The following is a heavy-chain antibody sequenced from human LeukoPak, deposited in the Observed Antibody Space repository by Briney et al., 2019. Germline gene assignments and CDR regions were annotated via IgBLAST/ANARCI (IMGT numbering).Heavy chain of an antibody. D-gene: IGHD3-10*01. V-gene: IGHV3-74*01. Sequence: PGGSLRLSCAASGFTFSTYWMHWVRQAPGKGLVWVSRIDSDGSTTGYADSVQGRFSISRDNAKNALYLQMNSLRADDTAVYFCARDSGRGVTTSINYWGQGTLVTVSS. CDR1: GFTFSTYW. J-gene: IGHJ4*02. CDR3: ARDSGRGVTTSINY. CDR2: IDSDGSTT.